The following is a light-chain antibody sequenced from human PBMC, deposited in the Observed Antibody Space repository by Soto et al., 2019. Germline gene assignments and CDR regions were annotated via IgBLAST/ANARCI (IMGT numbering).Light chain of an antibody. CDR1: QNIHTF. CDR2: AAY. Sequence: DIQMTQSPSSLSASVGDRVTITCRASQNIHTFLNWYQQKPGKAPKLLIYAAYILQSGVPSRFTGSGSGTDFTLTINSLQPEDVATYYCQKCKTAPFTFGGGTKVEIK. V-gene: IGKV1-27*01. CDR3: QKCKTAPFT. J-gene: IGKJ4*01.